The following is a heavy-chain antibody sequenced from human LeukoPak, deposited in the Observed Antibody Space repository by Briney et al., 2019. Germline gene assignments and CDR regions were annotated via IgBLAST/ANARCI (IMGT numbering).Heavy chain of an antibody. Sequence: PGGSLRLSCAASGFTFSSYWMSWVRQAPGKGLEWVANIKRDGSEKYYVDSVKGRSTISRDNAKNSLYLQMNSLRAEDTAVYYCARVRNCSGGSCYWSYYYNYMDVWGEGTTVTVSS. J-gene: IGHJ6*03. CDR3: ARVRNCSGGSCYWSYYYNYMDV. CDR1: GFTFSSYW. CDR2: IKRDGSEK. D-gene: IGHD2-15*01. V-gene: IGHV3-7*01.